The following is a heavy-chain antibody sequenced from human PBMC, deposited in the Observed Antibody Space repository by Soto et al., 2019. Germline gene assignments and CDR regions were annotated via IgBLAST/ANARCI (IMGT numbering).Heavy chain of an antibody. V-gene: IGHV4-4*07. D-gene: IGHD3-16*01. CDR3: ARGPRGYVYYHGLDV. CDR2: IDTSGTT. J-gene: IGHJ6*02. Sequence: QVQVQESGPGLVEPSETLSLTCTVSGGSISSYYCSWIRQAAGKGLEWIGRIDTSGTTNYNPSLRSRVTMSVDASKNQFSLNLSSVTAADTAVYFCARGPRGYVYYHGLDVWGQGTTVTVSS. CDR1: GGSISSYY.